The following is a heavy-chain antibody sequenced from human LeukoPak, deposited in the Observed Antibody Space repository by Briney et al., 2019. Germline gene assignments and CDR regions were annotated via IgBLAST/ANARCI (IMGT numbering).Heavy chain of an antibody. CDR3: ARAGGDYDILTKPFQH. J-gene: IGHJ1*01. V-gene: IGHV1-69*04. Sequence: GASVKVSCKASGGTFSNDAISWVRQAPGQGLEWMGRIIPNLGMALYAQKFKGRVTITADKSPSTAYMELSSLRSEDTAVYYCARAGGDYDILTKPFQHWGQGTLVTVSS. CDR1: GGTFSNDA. D-gene: IGHD3-9*01. CDR2: IIPNLGMA.